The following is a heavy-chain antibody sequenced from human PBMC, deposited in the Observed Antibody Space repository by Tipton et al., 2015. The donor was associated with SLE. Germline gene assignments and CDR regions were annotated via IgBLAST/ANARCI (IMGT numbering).Heavy chain of an antibody. J-gene: IGHJ4*02. CDR1: GFTLSNYW. CDR2: IKEDGSET. Sequence: SLRLSCAASGFTLSNYWMNWVRQAPGKGLQWVGQIKEDGSETYYVGSVKGRFTISRDNVKNSLYLQMNSLRAEDTAVYYCATTHRGWGQGTLVSVSS. V-gene: IGHV3-7*01. CDR3: ATTHRG.